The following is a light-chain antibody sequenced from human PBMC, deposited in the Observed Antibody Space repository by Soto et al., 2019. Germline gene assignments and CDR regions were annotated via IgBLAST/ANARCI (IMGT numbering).Light chain of an antibody. Sequence: EIVLTQSPATLSLSPGERATLSCRASQSVSSYLAWYQQKPGQAPRLLIYDASNRATGIPARFSGSGSGTDFTLTISSLEPEEFALYYCHQRNNWPLTFGGGTKVEIK. V-gene: IGKV3-11*01. CDR2: DAS. CDR1: QSVSSY. CDR3: HQRNNWPLT. J-gene: IGKJ4*01.